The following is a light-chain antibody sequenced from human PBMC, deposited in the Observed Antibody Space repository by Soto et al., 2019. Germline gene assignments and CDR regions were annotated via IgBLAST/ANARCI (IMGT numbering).Light chain of an antibody. CDR2: VNMDGSH. Sequence: QPVLTQSPSASASLGASVKLTCTLSSGHSSYAITWLQQQPEKGPRYLMKVNMDGSHSKGDGIPDRFSGSSSGTERYLTISSLQSEDEANYYCQTWGAGFRVFGGGTKLTVL. V-gene: IGLV4-69*01. CDR3: QTWGAGFRV. J-gene: IGLJ3*02. CDR1: SGHSSYA.